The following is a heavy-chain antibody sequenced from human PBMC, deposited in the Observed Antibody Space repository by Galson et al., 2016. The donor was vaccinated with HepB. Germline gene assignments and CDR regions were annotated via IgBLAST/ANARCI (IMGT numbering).Heavy chain of an antibody. CDR3: TKDPQLYVTRGVWDN. CDR1: GFIFSDYA. V-gene: IGHV3-30*07. J-gene: IGHJ4*02. Sequence: SLRLSCAVSGFIFSDYAMHWVRQAPGKGLEWAAVISYDGSEEFYADSLKGRFTISRDNSRDTLYLQMNSLRPEDTAVYYCTKDPQLYVTRGVWDNWGQGALVTVSS. D-gene: IGHD3-10*01. CDR2: ISYDGSEE.